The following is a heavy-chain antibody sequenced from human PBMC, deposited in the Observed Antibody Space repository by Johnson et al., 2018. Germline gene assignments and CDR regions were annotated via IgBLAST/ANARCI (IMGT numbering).Heavy chain of an antibody. J-gene: IGHJ3*02. V-gene: IGHV3-66*02. CDR1: GFTVSSNY. CDR2: IYSGGST. CDR3: AAPVLTAHWNAFDR. Sequence: VQLVESGGGLVQPGGSLILSCAAPGFTVSSNYMSWVRQAPGKGLEWVSVIYSGGSTYYADSVKGRFTFSRDNSKNTLSLPMNSLRPENTAMYYCAAPVLTAHWNAFDRWGQGTMVTVSS. D-gene: IGHD3-3*01.